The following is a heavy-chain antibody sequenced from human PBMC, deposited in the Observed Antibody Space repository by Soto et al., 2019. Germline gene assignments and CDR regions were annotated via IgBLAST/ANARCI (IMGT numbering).Heavy chain of an antibody. CDR3: ARGRYYDPSAY. Sequence: SLRLSCAASGFTFSCYGMHWVRQAPGKGLEWVAVISYDGSNKYYAQKLQGRVTMTTDTSTSTAYMELRSLRSDDTAVYYCARGRYYDPSAYWGQGTLVTVSS. CDR2: ISYDGSNK. V-gene: IGHV3-30*03. CDR1: GFTFSCYG. J-gene: IGHJ4*02. D-gene: IGHD3-22*01.